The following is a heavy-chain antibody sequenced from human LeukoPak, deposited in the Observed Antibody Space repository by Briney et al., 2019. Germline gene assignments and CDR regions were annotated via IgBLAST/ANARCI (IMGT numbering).Heavy chain of an antibody. CDR2: LLYDGNTK. CDR1: GFRFSNYG. D-gene: IGHD1-14*01. V-gene: IGHV3-33*01. J-gene: IGHJ6*03. Sequence: PGGSLRLSCAASGFRFSNYGMHWVRQAPGKGLGWVAALLYDGNTKHYADSVRGRFTISRDISKNTFYLQMNSLTAEDTAVYYCARDHRPEIQYYYMDVWGKGTTVAVSS. CDR3: ARDHRPEIQYYYMDV.